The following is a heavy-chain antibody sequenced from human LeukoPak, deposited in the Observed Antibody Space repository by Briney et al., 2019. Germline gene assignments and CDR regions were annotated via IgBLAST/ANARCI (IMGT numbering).Heavy chain of an antibody. V-gene: IGHV3-43D*03. Sequence: GGSLRLSCAASGFTFDDYAMHWVRQAPGKGLEWVSLISWDGGSTYYADSVKGRFTISRDNSKNSLYLQMNSLRAEDTALYYCAKDRGYSYGIDYWGQGTLVTVSS. CDR1: GFTFDDYA. CDR2: ISWDGGST. D-gene: IGHD5-18*01. J-gene: IGHJ4*02. CDR3: AKDRGYSYGIDY.